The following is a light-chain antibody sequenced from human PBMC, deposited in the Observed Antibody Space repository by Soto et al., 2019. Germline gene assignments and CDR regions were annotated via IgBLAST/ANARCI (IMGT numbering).Light chain of an antibody. CDR3: AAWDDSLSGVV. CDR1: SSNIGSNY. Sequence: QSVLTQPPSASGTPGQRVTISCSGSSSNIGSNYVYWYQQLPGTAPNLLIYRNNQRPSGVPDRCSGSKSGTSASLAISGLRSEDEADYYCAAWDDSLSGVVFGGGTKVTVL. V-gene: IGLV1-47*01. CDR2: RNN. J-gene: IGLJ2*01.